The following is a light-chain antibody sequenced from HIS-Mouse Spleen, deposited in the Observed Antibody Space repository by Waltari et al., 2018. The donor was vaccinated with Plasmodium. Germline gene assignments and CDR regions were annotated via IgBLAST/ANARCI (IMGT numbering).Light chain of an antibody. Sequence: EIVLTQSPGTLSLSPGERATLSCRASQSVSSSYLAWYQQKPGQAPRLLIYGASSRATGIPDRFSGSGSGTDFTLTISSLQPEDFATYYCQQSYSTLMYTFGQGTKLEIK. V-gene: IGKV3-20*01. CDR2: GAS. CDR3: QQSYSTLMYT. CDR1: QSVSSSY. J-gene: IGKJ2*01.